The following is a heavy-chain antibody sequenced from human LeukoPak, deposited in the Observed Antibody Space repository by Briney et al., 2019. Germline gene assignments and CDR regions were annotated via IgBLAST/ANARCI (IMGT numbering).Heavy chain of an antibody. J-gene: IGHJ4*02. Sequence: GGSLRLSCSASGFTFSNCAMHWVRQAPGKGLEYVSAISSSRGSTYYADPVKGRFTISRDNSKNTVYLQMSSLRPGDMAVYYCVKEQPGEFFDYWGQGTLVTVSS. CDR1: GFTFSNCA. CDR2: ISSSRGST. V-gene: IGHV3-64D*06. D-gene: IGHD3-10*01. CDR3: VKEQPGEFFDY.